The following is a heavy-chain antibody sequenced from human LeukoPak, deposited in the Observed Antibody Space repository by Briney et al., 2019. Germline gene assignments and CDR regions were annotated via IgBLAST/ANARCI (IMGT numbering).Heavy chain of an antibody. CDR3: ASQNSGWIDY. CDR2: IYYSGST. J-gene: IGHJ4*02. V-gene: IGHV4-61*08. D-gene: IGHD6-19*01. CDR1: GGSISSGGYY. Sequence: SEILSLTCTVSGGSISSGGYYWSWIRQPPGKGLEWIGYIYYSGSTNYNPSLKSRVTISLDTSKNQFSLKLSSVTAADTAVYYCASQNSGWIDYWGQGTLVTVSS.